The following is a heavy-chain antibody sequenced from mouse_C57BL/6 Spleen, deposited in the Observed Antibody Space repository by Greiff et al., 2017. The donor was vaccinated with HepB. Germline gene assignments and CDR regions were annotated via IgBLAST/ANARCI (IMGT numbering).Heavy chain of an antibody. J-gene: IGHJ4*01. Sequence: EVQVVESGEGLVKPGGSLKLSCAASGFTFSSYAMSWVRQTPEKRLEWVAYISSGGDYIYYADTVKGRFTISRDNARNTLYLQMSSLKSEDTAMYYCTRGELYYGYAMDYWGQGTSVTVSS. D-gene: IGHD2-1*01. V-gene: IGHV5-9-1*02. CDR2: ISSGGDYI. CDR3: TRGELYYGYAMDY. CDR1: GFTFSSYA.